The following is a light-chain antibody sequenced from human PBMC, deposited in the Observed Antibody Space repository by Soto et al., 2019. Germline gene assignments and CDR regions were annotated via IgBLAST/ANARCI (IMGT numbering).Light chain of an antibody. CDR1: QGIRNY. Sequence: IQLTQSPSSLSASVGDRVTITCRASQGIRNYLAWYQQKPGKAPQLLIYLASTLQGGVPSRFSGSGSGTDFSLTISSLQPEDVATYYCQQRSNWPVTFGPGTKVDIK. CDR3: QQRSNWPVT. V-gene: IGKV1-9*01. J-gene: IGKJ3*01. CDR2: LAS.